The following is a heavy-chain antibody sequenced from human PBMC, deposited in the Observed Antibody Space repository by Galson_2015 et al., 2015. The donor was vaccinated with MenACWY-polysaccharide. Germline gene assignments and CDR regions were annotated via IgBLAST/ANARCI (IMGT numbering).Heavy chain of an antibody. CDR1: GYTFTSYY. V-gene: IGHV1-46*01. J-gene: IGHJ4*02. CDR3: AKEFSSLVVVAAYYFDY. CDR2: INPSGGST. Sequence: QSGAEVKKPGESLKISCTGSGYTFTSYYMHWVRQAPGQGLEWMGIINPSGGSTSYAQKFQGRVTMTRDTSTSTVYMELSSLRSEDTAVYYCAKEFSSLVVVAAYYFDYWGQGTLVTVSS. D-gene: IGHD2-15*01.